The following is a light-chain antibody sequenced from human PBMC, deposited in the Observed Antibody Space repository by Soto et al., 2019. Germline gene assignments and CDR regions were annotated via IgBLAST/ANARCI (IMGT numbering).Light chain of an antibody. J-gene: IGLJ1*01. Sequence: QSVLTQPPSVSGAPGQSVTISCTGSSSNIGAGYEVHWYQQLPGTAPKLLIYGNNNRPSGVPDRFSGSKSGTSGSLAITGLQAEDEADYYCQSYDSSLSGYVFGTGTKLTVL. CDR2: GNN. CDR1: SSNIGAGYE. CDR3: QSYDSSLSGYV. V-gene: IGLV1-40*01.